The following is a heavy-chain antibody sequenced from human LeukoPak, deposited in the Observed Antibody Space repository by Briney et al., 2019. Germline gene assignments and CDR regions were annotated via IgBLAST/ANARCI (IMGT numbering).Heavy chain of an antibody. Sequence: GGSLRLSCAASGFTFSGYGMHWVRQAPGKGLEWVAVISYDGSNKYYADSVKGRFTISRDNSKNTLHLQMSSLRAEDTAVYYCAKGGASGWLFDYWGQGTLVTVSS. D-gene: IGHD6-19*01. CDR1: GFTFSGYG. CDR3: AKGGASGWLFDY. J-gene: IGHJ4*02. CDR2: ISYDGSNK. V-gene: IGHV3-30*18.